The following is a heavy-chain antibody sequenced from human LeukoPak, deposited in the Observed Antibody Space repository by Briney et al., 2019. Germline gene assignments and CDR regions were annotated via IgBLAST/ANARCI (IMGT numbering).Heavy chain of an antibody. V-gene: IGHV5-10-1*01. CDR1: GYSFTSYW. Sequence: GESLKISCKGSGYSFTSYWISRVRQMPGKGLEWMGRIDPSDSYTNYSPSFQGHVTISADKSISTAYLQWSSLKASDTAMYYCAPHRGGLEDLTFDPWSQGTLVTVSS. CDR2: IDPSDSYT. D-gene: IGHD3-10*01. CDR3: APHRGGLEDLTFDP. J-gene: IGHJ5*02.